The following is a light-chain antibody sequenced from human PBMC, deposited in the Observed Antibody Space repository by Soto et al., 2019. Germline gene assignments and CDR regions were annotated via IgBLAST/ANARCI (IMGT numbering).Light chain of an antibody. CDR1: SSNIGSNY. CDR2: RSD. CDR3: AVRDDSLSGHWV. Sequence: QSVLTQPPSASGTPGQRVTISCSESSSNIGSNYVSWYQHLPGAAPKLLIYRSDQRPSGVPDRFSGSKSGTSASLAISGLRSEDEADYFCAVRDDSLSGHWVFGGGTKVTVL. J-gene: IGLJ3*02. V-gene: IGLV1-47*01.